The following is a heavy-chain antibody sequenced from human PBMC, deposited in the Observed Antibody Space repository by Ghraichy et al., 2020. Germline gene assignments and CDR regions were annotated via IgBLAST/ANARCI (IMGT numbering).Heavy chain of an antibody. CDR3: TRGFGKSWSLDN. V-gene: IGHV3-74*01. Sequence: GGSLRLSCAASGFTFSSYWMHWVRQAPGKGLVWVSRIKNDGGSTNYADSVKGRFTISRDNAKNTLYLQMTSLRAEDTAVYYCTRGFGKSWSLDNWGQGTLVTVSS. CDR1: GFTFSSYW. D-gene: IGHD1-26*01. J-gene: IGHJ4*02. CDR2: IKNDGGST.